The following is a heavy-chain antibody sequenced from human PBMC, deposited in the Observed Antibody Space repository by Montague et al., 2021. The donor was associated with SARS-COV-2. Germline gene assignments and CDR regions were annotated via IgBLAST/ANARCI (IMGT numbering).Heavy chain of an antibody. CDR3: AKRTMIKEHI. CDR2: ISGSGGST. CDR1: GFTFSSSA. D-gene: IGHD3-16*01. Sequence: SLRLSCAASGFTFSSSAMSWVRHAPGKGLDWFSAISGSGGSTYYADSVKGRFTISRDNSKNTLSLQMNSLRAEDTDVYYCAKRTMIKEHIWGQGTRVTVSS. V-gene: IGHV3-23*01. J-gene: IGHJ3*02.